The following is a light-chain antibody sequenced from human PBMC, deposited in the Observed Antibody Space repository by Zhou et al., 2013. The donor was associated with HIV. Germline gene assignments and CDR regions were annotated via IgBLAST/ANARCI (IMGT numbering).Light chain of an antibody. J-gene: IGKJ4*01. CDR3: QQYKSWPPLT. CDR2: AAS. Sequence: EIVMTQSPATLSVSPGERATLSCRASQSVTNLAWYQQKPGQAPRLLLYAASARATGVPARFSGSGSGTEFTLTINSMQSEDFAVYYCQQYKSWPPLTFGGGTKVDIK. CDR1: QSVTN. V-gene: IGKV3-15*01.